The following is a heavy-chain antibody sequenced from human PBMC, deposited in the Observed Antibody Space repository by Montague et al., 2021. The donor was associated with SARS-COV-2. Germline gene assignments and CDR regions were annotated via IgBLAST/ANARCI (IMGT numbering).Heavy chain of an antibody. Sequence: SETLSLTCTVSAGSISTNSYCWAWIRQPPGKGLEWIGSISYSGSTYFNPSLESRLTMSVDTSKNHFSLKLSSVTAADTAVYYRARLWDFYGSGSYKNSWFDPWGQGTRVTVSS. CDR2: ISYSGST. J-gene: IGHJ5*02. V-gene: IGHV4-39*02. CDR3: ARLWDFYGSGSYKNSWFDP. D-gene: IGHD3-10*01. CDR1: AGSISTNSYC.